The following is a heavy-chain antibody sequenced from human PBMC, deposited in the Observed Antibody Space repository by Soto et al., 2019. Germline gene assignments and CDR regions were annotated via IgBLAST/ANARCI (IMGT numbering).Heavy chain of an antibody. D-gene: IGHD1-26*01. CDR1: GFTFSTYA. V-gene: IGHV3-23*01. J-gene: IGHJ4*02. CDR2: FSSRGGRT. CDR3: AKGSGSYYGYCFDS. Sequence: EVQLLESGGGLVQRGGSLRLSCAASGFTFSTYAMTWVRQAPGKELEWVSSFSSRGGRTHYADSVKGRFTISRDDSKATLYLPMASVRAEDTAIDYCAKGSGSYYGYCFDSWGSRTLVTVSS.